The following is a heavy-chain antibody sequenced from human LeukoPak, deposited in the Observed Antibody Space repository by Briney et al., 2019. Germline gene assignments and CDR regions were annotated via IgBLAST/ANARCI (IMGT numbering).Heavy chain of an antibody. J-gene: IGHJ4*02. CDR1: GFIFRNYW. V-gene: IGHV3-74*01. Sequence: GGSLRLSCVASGFIFRNYWMHWVRRAPGKGLVWVSRINSDGTSTSYADSVKGRFTISRDDAKNTLYLQMNSLRVEDTAVYYCARTLYSYGHFDYWGQGTLATVSS. CDR3: ARTLYSYGHFDY. D-gene: IGHD5-18*01. CDR2: INSDGTST.